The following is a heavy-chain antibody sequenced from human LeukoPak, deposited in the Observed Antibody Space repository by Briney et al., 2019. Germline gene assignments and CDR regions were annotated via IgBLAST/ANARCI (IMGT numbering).Heavy chain of an antibody. CDR1: GGSISSYY. CDR3: ARDYYDSSGRKDAFEI. D-gene: IGHD3-22*01. J-gene: IGHJ3*02. V-gene: IGHV4-4*07. CDR2: MYTSGST. Sequence: KTSETLSLTCTVSGGSISSYYWSWIRQPPGKGLEWIGRMYTSGSTSHNPSLKSRVTMSVDTSKNQFSLKLTSVTAADTAVYYCARDYYDSSGRKDAFEIWGQGTMVTVSS.